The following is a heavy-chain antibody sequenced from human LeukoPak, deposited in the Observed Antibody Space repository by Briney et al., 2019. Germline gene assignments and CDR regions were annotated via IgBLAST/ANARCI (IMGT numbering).Heavy chain of an antibody. Sequence: PGGSLRLSCAAPGFTFSSYSMNWVRQAPGKGLEWVSSISSSGTYVYYADSVKGRFTISRDNAKNSLSLQMNSLRADDAAVYYCARASSKQLAGYMPDGFDICGQGTMVTVSS. J-gene: IGHJ3*02. CDR2: ISSSGTYV. V-gene: IGHV3-21*01. CDR3: ARASSKQLAGYMPDGFDI. CDR1: GFTFSSYS. D-gene: IGHD3-9*01.